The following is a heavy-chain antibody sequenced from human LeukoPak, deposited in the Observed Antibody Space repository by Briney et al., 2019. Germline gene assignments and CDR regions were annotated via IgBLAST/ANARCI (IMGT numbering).Heavy chain of an antibody. J-gene: IGHJ6*02. D-gene: IGHD6-13*01. Sequence: GGSLRLSCAASGFTFSSYAMSWVRQAPGKGLEWVSAISGSGGSTYYADSVKGRFTISRDNSKNTLYLQMSSLRAEDMAVYYCAKAFGAAAAGDYYYYYGMDVWGQGTTVTVSS. V-gene: IGHV3-23*01. CDR3: AKAFGAAAAGDYYYYYGMDV. CDR2: ISGSGGST. CDR1: GFTFSSYA.